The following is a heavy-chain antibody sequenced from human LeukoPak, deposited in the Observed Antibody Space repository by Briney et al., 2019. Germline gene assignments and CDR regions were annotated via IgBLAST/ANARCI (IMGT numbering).Heavy chain of an antibody. V-gene: IGHV1-69*04. J-gene: IGHJ5*02. CDR1: GDTFSNYA. CDR3: ARDPNYADYLAFDL. CDR2: IIPILGIV. Sequence: SVKVSCKASGDTFSNYAISWVRQAPGQGLEWMGRIIPILGIVDYAQKFRGRVTITADKSTSTGYMELSSLKSEDTAVYYCARDPNYADYLAFDLWGQGTLVTASS. D-gene: IGHD4-17*01.